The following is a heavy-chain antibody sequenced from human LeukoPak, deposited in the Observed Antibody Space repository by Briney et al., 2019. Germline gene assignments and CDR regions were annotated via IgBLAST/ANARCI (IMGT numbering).Heavy chain of an antibody. Sequence: ASVKVSCKVSGYTLTELSMHWVRQAPGKGLEWMGGFDPEDGETIYAQKFQGRVTMTEDTSTDTAYMELSSLRSEDTAVYYCATGGTYGSGSAYYYYYMDVWGKGTTVTVSS. D-gene: IGHD3-10*01. CDR3: ATGGTYGSGSAYYYYYMDV. CDR1: GYTLTELS. J-gene: IGHJ6*03. CDR2: FDPEDGET. V-gene: IGHV1-24*01.